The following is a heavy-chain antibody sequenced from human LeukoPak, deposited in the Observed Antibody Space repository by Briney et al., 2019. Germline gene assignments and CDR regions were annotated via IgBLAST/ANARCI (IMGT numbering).Heavy chain of an antibody. Sequence: PGGSLRLSCAASWVTLSSNYMSLVRPAPGKGVEWGAVIYSGGSTYYADSVKGRFTISRHNSKNTLYLQMNSLRAEDTAVYYCARQYCSGGSCYLDYFDYWGQGTLVTVSS. J-gene: IGHJ4*02. D-gene: IGHD2-15*01. V-gene: IGHV3-53*04. CDR3: ARQYCSGGSCYLDYFDY. CDR1: WVTLSSNY. CDR2: IYSGGST.